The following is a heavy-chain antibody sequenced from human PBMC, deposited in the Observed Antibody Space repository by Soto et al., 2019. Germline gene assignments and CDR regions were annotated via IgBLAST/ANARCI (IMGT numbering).Heavy chain of an antibody. J-gene: IGHJ6*02. V-gene: IGHV3-33*01. D-gene: IGHD3-9*01. Sequence: GGSLRLSCAASGFTFSSYGMHWVRQAPGKGLEWVAVIWYDGSNKYYADSVKGRFTISRDNSKNTLYLQMNSLRAEDTAVYYCAREIPDNYYYYGMDVWGQGTTVTVSS. CDR3: AREIPDNYYYYGMDV. CDR1: GFTFSSYG. CDR2: IWYDGSNK.